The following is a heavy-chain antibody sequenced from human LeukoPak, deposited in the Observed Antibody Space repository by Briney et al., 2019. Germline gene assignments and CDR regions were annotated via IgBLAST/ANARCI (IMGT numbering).Heavy chain of an antibody. CDR3: AREGGSYYDPFDN. V-gene: IGHV4-59*01. J-gene: IGHJ4*02. CDR1: GGSISSYY. CDR2: IYYSGST. Sequence: SETLSLNFTVSGGSISSYYWSLIRQPPVNCPDSIGYIYYSGSTNYNPSLKSRVTISIDTSKNQFSLKLNSVTAADTAVYYCAREGGSYYDPFDNWGQGTLVTVSS. D-gene: IGHD1-26*01.